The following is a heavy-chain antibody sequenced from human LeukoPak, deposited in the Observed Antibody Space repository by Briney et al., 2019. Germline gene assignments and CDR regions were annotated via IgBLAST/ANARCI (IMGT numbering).Heavy chain of an antibody. Sequence: ASVKVSCKASGGTFSSYAISWVRQAPGQGLEWMGGIIPIFGTANYAQKFQGRVTITTDESTSTAYMELSSLRSEDTAVYYCARDPSRSSSHFGYWGQGTLVTVSS. CDR2: IIPIFGTA. D-gene: IGHD6-13*01. J-gene: IGHJ4*02. CDR1: GGTFSSYA. CDR3: ARDPSRSSSHFGY. V-gene: IGHV1-69*05.